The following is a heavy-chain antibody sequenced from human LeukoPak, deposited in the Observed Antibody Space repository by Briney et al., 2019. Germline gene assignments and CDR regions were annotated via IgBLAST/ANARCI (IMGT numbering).Heavy chain of an antibody. D-gene: IGHD3-16*01. J-gene: IGHJ4*02. V-gene: IGHV3-23*01. CDR3: AKAFRRGGPFDY. Sequence: GGTLRLSCVASGFTFSTYGMSWVRQAPGKGLEWVSTISGTGGSTSYADSVKGRFTISRDNSRNTLYLQMNSLRAEDTAVYYCAKAFRRGGPFDYWGQGTLVTVSS. CDR1: GFTFSTYG. CDR2: ISGTGGST.